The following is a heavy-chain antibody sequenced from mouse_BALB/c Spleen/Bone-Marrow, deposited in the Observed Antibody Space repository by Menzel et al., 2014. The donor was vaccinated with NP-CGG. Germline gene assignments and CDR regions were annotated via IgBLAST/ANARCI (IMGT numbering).Heavy chain of an antibody. CDR3: VKRGNYGYFDY. D-gene: IGHD2-1*01. Sequence: VMLVESGPSLVQPAQCLTITCTASGFSLTSYGVHWVRQSPGKGLEWLGVIWSGGSTDYNAAIMSRLSIIKDNSKSQVFFKMNSLQADDTAKYYCVKRGNYGYFDYWGQGTTLTVSS. J-gene: IGHJ2*01. CDR2: IWSGGST. CDR1: GFSLTSYG. V-gene: IGHV2-5-1*01.